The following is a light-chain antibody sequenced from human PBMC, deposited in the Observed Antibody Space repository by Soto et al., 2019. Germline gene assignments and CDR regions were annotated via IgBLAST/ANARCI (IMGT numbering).Light chain of an antibody. Sequence: QSGGTRTLYPGESATLSCRASQSVSSSYLAWYQQKPGQAPRLLIYGGASRTTSIPDRMISSRSGTNFTIPISRLEPEEVAVYHCRQYGSTPLSTFGQGTLLEIK. CDR3: RQYGSTPLST. CDR1: QSVSSSY. V-gene: IGKV3-20*01. CDR2: GGA. J-gene: IGKJ5*01.